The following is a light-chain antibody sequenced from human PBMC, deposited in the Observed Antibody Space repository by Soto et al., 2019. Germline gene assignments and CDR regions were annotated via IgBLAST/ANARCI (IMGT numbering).Light chain of an antibody. V-gene: IGKV3-11*01. Sequence: PGERATLSCRASQRISSHLAWYQQKPGRAPRLLIYDASNRATGIPAKFSGTGSETDFTLTISSLEPEDFAVYYCQQRNAWPLTFGEGTRVEIK. CDR1: QRISSH. J-gene: IGKJ4*01. CDR3: QQRNAWPLT. CDR2: DAS.